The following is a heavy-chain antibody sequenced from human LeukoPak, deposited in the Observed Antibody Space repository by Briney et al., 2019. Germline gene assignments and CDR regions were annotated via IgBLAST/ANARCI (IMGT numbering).Heavy chain of an antibody. CDR3: ARRPYSGYDLNY. D-gene: IGHD5-12*01. CDR1: GYTFTGYY. J-gene: IGHJ4*02. CDR2: INPNSGGT. V-gene: IGHV1-2*02. Sequence: ASVKVSCKASGYTFTGYYVHWVRQAPGQGLEWMGWINPNSGGTNYAQKFQGRVTMTRDTSISTAYMELSRLRSDDTAVYYCARRPYSGYDLNYWGQGTLVTVSS.